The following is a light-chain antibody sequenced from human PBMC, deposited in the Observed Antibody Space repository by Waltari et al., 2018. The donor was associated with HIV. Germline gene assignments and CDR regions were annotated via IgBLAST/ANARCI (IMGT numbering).Light chain of an antibody. V-gene: IGLV1-47*01. J-gene: IGLJ2*01. CDR3: AAWDDSLSGHLI. CDR1: SSNIGSNY. CDR2: RNN. Sequence: QSVLPQPPSMSGTPGQTVTISCSGGSSNIGSNYVFWYQHLPGAAPKLLISRNNQRPAGVPERFSGAKSGPSAALAISGLRSEDEAEYYCAAWDDSLSGHLIFGGGTKRTV.